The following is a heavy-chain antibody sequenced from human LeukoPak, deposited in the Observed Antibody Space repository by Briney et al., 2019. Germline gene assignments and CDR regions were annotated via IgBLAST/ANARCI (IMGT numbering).Heavy chain of an antibody. J-gene: IGHJ6*02. D-gene: IGHD3-9*01. Sequence: PGGSLRLSCAASGFTVSSNYMSCVRQAPGKGLEWVSVIYSGGSTYYADSVKGRFTISRDNSKNTLYLQMNSLRAEDTAVYYCARELRYFDWLPHYYYYGMDVWGQGTTVIVSS. CDR1: GFTVSSNY. CDR3: ARELRYFDWLPHYYYYGMDV. CDR2: IYSGGST. V-gene: IGHV3-53*01.